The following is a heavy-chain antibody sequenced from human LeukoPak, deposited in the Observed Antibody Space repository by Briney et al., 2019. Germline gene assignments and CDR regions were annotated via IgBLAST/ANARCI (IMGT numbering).Heavy chain of an antibody. CDR1: GFTFSSYW. V-gene: IGHV3-7*01. D-gene: IGHD3-10*01. J-gene: IGHJ6*03. Sequence: PGGSLRLSCAASGFTFSSYWMSWVRQAPGKGLEWVANIKQDGSEKYYVDSVKGRFTISRDNAKNSLYLQMNSLRAEDTAVHYCARETHGDYMDVWGKGTTVTVSS. CDR2: IKQDGSEK. CDR3: ARETHGDYMDV.